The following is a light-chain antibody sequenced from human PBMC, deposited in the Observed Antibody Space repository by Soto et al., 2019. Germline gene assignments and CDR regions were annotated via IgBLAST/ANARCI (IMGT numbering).Light chain of an antibody. V-gene: IGKV1-5*03. Sequence: DLQMTQSPSILSASVGARVTISGRASQSISSWLAWYQQKPGKAPNLLIHKASHLESGVPSRFSGSGSGTEFTLTISSLQPDDFATYYCQQYNSYPWTFGQGTKVDIK. J-gene: IGKJ1*01. CDR3: QQYNSYPWT. CDR1: QSISSW. CDR2: KAS.